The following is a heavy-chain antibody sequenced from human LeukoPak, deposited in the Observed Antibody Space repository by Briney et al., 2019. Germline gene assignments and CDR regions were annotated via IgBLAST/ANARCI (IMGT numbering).Heavy chain of an antibody. CDR3: AKRATGSGSTFYYAVDV. Sequence: GGSLRLSCAASGFTFSSYGITWVRQAPGKGLEWVSAISGSGGSTYYADSVKGRFTVSRDNSRNTLYLQMNSLRAEDTAVYYCAKRATGSGSTFYYAVDVWGQGTTVTVSS. CDR1: GFTFSSYG. V-gene: IGHV3-23*01. CDR2: ISGSGGST. D-gene: IGHD3-10*01. J-gene: IGHJ6*02.